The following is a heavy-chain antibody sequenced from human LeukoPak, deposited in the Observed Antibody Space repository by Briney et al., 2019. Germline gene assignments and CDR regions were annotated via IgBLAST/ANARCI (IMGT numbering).Heavy chain of an antibody. D-gene: IGHD6-19*01. CDR1: CGSISSSNW. J-gene: IGHJ4*02. CDR3: AREQAYSSGWLDY. Sequence: PSGTLSLTCAVSCGSISSSNWWSWVRQPPGKGLEWIGEIYHSGSTNYNPSLKSRVTISVDKSKNQFSLKLSSVTAADTAVYYCAREQAYSSGWLDYWGQGTLVTVSS. V-gene: IGHV4-4*02. CDR2: IYHSGST.